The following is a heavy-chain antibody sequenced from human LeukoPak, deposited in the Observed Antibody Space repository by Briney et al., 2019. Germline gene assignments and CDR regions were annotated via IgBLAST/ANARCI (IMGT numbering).Heavy chain of an antibody. Sequence: GGSLRLSCAASGFTFSNDAMHWVRQTPGKGLEWVAFISYDGTKKLYADSVKGRFTASRDDSKNTLYLQMSSLRADDTAIFYCAKDLSTTWSFDYWGQGTLVTVSS. CDR2: ISYDGTKK. CDR3: AKDLSTTWSFDY. J-gene: IGHJ4*02. D-gene: IGHD2/OR15-2a*01. CDR1: GFTFSNDA. V-gene: IGHV3-30*18.